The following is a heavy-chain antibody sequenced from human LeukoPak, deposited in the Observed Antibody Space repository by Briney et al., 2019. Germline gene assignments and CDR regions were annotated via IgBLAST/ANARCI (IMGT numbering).Heavy chain of an antibody. J-gene: IGHJ4*02. CDR1: SGSINNYY. Sequence: SETLSLTCTVSSGSINNYYWSWIRQPPGDGLEWIGYIYSSVSTNYNPSLKSRVTISVDTSKNQFSLKLSSVTAADTAVYYCARFAYCGGHCWYYFDYWGQGTLVTVSS. D-gene: IGHD2-21*01. V-gene: IGHV4-59*01. CDR3: ARFAYCGGHCWYYFDY. CDR2: IYSSVST.